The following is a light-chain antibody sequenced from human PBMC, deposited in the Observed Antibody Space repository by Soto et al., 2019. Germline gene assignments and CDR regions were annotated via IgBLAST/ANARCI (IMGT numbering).Light chain of an antibody. CDR2: EAF. CDR3: CSYAGSNTEV. CDR1: STDVGIYNL. J-gene: IGLJ2*01. Sequence: QSALTQPASVSGSPGQSITVSCTGTSTDVGIYNLVSWYQQHPGQAPKVLIYEAFKRPSGISNRFSGSKSGNTASLTISGLQAEDEADYYCCSYAGSNTEVFGAGTKLTVL. V-gene: IGLV2-23*01.